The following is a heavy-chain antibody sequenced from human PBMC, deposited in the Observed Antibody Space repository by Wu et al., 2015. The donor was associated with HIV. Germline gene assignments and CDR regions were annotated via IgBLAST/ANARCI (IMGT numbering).Heavy chain of an antibody. Sequence: QVQLQESGPGLVKPSETLSLTCTVSGGSISSYYWSWIRQPPGKGLEWIGYIYYSGSTNYNPSLKSRVTISVDTSKNQFSLKLSSVTAADTAVYYCARGPWHDILTGYRYYFDYWGQGTLVTVSS. CDR3: ARGPWHDILTGYRYYFDY. V-gene: IGHV4-59*01. CDR2: IYYSGST. CDR1: GGSISSYY. J-gene: IGHJ4*02. D-gene: IGHD3-9*01.